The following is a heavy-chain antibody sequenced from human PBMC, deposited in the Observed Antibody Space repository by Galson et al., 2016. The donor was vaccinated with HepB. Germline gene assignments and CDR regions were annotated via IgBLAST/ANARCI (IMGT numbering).Heavy chain of an antibody. V-gene: IGHV4-31*03. CDR1: GGSISSGGYF. D-gene: IGHD2/OR15-2a*01. CDR2: IYYSGST. J-gene: IGHJ4*02. Sequence: TLSLTCTVSGGSISSGGYFWTWIRQHPGKGLEWIGYIYYSGSTYYNPSLKSRVTISVDTSKNQFSLRLSSVTAADTAVYYCAREHCNSSGNLGIDDWGQGTLLTVSS. CDR3: AREHCNSSGNLGIDD.